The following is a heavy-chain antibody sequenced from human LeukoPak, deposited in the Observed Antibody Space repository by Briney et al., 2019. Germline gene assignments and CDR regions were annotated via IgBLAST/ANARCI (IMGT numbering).Heavy chain of an antibody. Sequence: GGSLRLSCAASGFTFSSYSMNWVRQAPGKGLEWVSYISSSSNTIYYADSVKGRFTISRDNAKNSLYLQMNSLRAEDTAVYYCARGVGGYYDSSGYLYYFDYWGQGTLVTVSS. J-gene: IGHJ4*02. V-gene: IGHV3-48*04. CDR1: GFTFSSYS. CDR2: ISSSSNTI. CDR3: ARGVGGYYDSSGYLYYFDY. D-gene: IGHD3-22*01.